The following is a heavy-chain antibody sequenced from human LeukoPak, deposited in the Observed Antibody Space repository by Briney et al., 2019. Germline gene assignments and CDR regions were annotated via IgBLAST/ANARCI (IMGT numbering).Heavy chain of an antibody. D-gene: IGHD6-13*01. CDR3: ARDFLAAAGTT. V-gene: IGHV1-8*01. J-gene: IGHJ4*02. Sequence: ASVKVSCRASGYTSTSYDINWVRQATGQGLEWMGWMNPNSGNTGYAQKFQGRVTMTRNTSISTAYMELSSLRSEDTAVYYCARDFLAAAGTTWGQGTLVTVSS. CDR2: MNPNSGNT. CDR1: GYTSTSYD.